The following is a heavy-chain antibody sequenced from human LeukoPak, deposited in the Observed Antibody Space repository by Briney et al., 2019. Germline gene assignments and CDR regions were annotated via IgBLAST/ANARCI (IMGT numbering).Heavy chain of an antibody. CDR1: GFTFSRYS. J-gene: IGHJ4*02. V-gene: IGHV3-21*01. Sequence: PGGSLRLSCGASGFTFSRYSMNCVRHAPAKGLEWVSSISSSRCYIYYADSVKGRFTISRDKHKKSLYLQMNSLRAEDTAVYYCARLSSGWHGAVDYWGQGTLVTVSS. CDR2: ISSSRCYI. D-gene: IGHD6-19*01. CDR3: ARLSSGWHGAVDY.